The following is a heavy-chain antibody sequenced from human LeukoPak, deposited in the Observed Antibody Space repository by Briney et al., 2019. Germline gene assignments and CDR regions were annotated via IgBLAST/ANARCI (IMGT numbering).Heavy chain of an antibody. J-gene: IGHJ5*02. CDR2: IYTSGST. Sequence: SETLSLTCTVSGVSVSSYHWSWIRQPAGKGLEWIGRIYTSGSTNYNPSLKSRVTISVDTSKNQFSLKLSSVTAADTAVYYCARDRYYDFWSRFDPWGQGTLVTVSS. CDR1: GVSVSSYH. D-gene: IGHD3-3*01. V-gene: IGHV4-4*07. CDR3: ARDRYYDFWSRFDP.